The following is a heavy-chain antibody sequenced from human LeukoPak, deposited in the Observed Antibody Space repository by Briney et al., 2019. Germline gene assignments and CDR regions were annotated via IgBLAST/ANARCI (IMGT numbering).Heavy chain of an antibody. V-gene: IGHV4-59*01. CDR3: ARKGHFDFTFDY. CDR2: IYSSGST. CDR1: GGSISGSY. Sequence: SETLSLTCTVSGGSISGSYWNWIRQPPGKGLEWIGYIYSSGSTNHNPSLKSRVTISVDTSKNQFSLRLSSVTAADTAVYYCARKGHFDFTFDYWGQGTLVTVSS. J-gene: IGHJ4*02. D-gene: IGHD3-9*01.